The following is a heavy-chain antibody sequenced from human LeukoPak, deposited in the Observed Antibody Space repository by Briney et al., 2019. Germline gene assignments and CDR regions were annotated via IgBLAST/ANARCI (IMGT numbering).Heavy chain of an antibody. CDR3: AREGAYGDFTGVS. D-gene: IGHD4-17*01. CDR1: GGTFSSYA. J-gene: IGHJ5*02. Sequence: ASVKVSCKASGGTFSSYAISWGRQAPGQGGEWMGGIIPIFGTANYAQKSQGRVTITADESTSTAYMELSSMRSEDTAVYYCAREGAYGDFTGVSWGQGTLVTVSS. V-gene: IGHV1-69*01. CDR2: IIPIFGTA.